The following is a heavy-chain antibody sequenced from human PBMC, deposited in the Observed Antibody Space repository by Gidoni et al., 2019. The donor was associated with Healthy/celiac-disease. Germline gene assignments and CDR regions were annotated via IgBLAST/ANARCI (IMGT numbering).Heavy chain of an antibody. CDR1: GGTFSSYT. D-gene: IGHD4-17*01. J-gene: IGHJ4*02. CDR3: ARGEDDDYGDYQNY. CDR2: IIPILGIA. V-gene: IGHV1-69*02. Sequence: EVKKPGSSVKVSCKASGGTFSSYTISWVRQAPGQGLEWMGRIIPILGIANYAQKFQGRVTITADKSTSTAYMELSSLRSEDTAVYYCARGEDDDYGDYQNYWGQGTLVTVSS.